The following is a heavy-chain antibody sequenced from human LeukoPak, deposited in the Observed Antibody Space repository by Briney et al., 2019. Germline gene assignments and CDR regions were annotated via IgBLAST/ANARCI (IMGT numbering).Heavy chain of an antibody. Sequence: PGGSLRLACAASGFTFSRHGMHWVRQAPGKGLEWVAFIRYDGSDKYYPDSVKGRFTISRDNSENTLYLQMNNLRAEDTALYYCAKERGHSKPFDYWGQGTLVTASS. D-gene: IGHD4-23*01. CDR2: IRYDGSDK. CDR3: AKERGHSKPFDY. V-gene: IGHV3-30*02. J-gene: IGHJ4*02. CDR1: GFTFSRHG.